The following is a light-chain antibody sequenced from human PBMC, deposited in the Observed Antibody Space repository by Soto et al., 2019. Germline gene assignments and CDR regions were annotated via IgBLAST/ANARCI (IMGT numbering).Light chain of an antibody. V-gene: IGLV1-47*01. CDR2: RNT. Sequence: QSVLTQPPSASGTPGQTVTISCSGSRSNIGNNYVCWYQQLPGAAPKLLIYRNTQRPSGVPDRFSGSKSGTAASLAISGLRSEDEADYFCEAWDDSLSGHVFVTGTKVTVL. J-gene: IGLJ1*01. CDR1: RSNIGNNY. CDR3: EAWDDSLSGHV.